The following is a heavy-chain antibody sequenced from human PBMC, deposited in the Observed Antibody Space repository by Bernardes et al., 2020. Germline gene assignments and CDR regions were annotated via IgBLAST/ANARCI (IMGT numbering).Heavy chain of an antibody. V-gene: IGHV2-70*11. CDR1: GFSLSPSGMC. CDR2: IDWDDDK. D-gene: IGHD3-10*01. CDR3: ARILMMVRESPQFDDYYYYMDV. Sequence: SGPTLLKPTQTLTLTYTFSGFSLSPSGMCVSWIRQPPGKALEWLARIDWDDDKYYSTSLKTRLTISKDTSKNQVVLTMTNMDPVDTATYYCARILMMVRESPQFDDYYYYMDVGGKGTTVTVSS. J-gene: IGHJ6*03.